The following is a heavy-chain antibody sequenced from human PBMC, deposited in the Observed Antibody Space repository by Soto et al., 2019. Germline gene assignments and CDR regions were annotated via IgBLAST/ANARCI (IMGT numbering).Heavy chain of an antibody. J-gene: IGHJ6*02. Sequence: ASVKVSFKASGYTFTNCAIHWVRQAPGQRLEWIGWINAGSGKTFYSENFQGRVAITRDTSARTVYMEMSSLTSEDTAVYYCTRDPSYYGMDVWGQGSKVTVSS. CDR3: TRDPSYYGMDV. CDR2: INAGSGKT. CDR1: GYTFTNCA. V-gene: IGHV1-3*01.